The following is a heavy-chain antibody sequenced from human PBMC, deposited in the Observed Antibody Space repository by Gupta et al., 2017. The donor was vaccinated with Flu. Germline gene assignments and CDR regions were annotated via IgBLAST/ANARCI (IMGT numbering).Heavy chain of an antibody. CDR3: ARDWGQCSGDNCYYFDY. V-gene: IGHV3-33*01. Sequence: QVQLVESGGGVVQPGRSLRLSCAVSGFMFSGYGIHWVRQAPGKGLEWVAITSYDGSSEYYADSVKGRFTISRDNSKNTVDLQMNSLRVEDTAVYYCARDWGQCSGDNCYYFDYWGQGTLVTVSS. D-gene: IGHD2-15*01. J-gene: IGHJ4*02. CDR1: GFMFSGYG. CDR2: TSYDGSSE.